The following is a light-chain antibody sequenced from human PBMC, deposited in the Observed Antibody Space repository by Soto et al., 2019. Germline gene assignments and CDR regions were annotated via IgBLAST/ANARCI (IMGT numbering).Light chain of an antibody. CDR2: DAS. V-gene: IGKV3-11*01. CDR3: QQRSDWPST. CDR1: QSVSSN. Sequence: EIVLTQSPATLSLSPGERATLSCRASQSVSSNLAWYQQKPGQAPRLLIYDASNRATGIPARFSGSGSGTDFTLTISSLEPDDFAFYYCQQRSDWPSTFGGGTKVQIK. J-gene: IGKJ4*01.